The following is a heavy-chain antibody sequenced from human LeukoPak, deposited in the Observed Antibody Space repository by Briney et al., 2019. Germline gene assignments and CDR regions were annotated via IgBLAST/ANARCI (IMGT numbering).Heavy chain of an antibody. D-gene: IGHD4-23*01. CDR1: GFSFSEYW. CDR3: ARDRSSTVVIPYYYYGMDV. V-gene: IGHV3-7*03. J-gene: IGHJ6*02. Sequence: PGGSLRLSCAASGFSFSEYWMSWVRQAPGKGLEWVANINPVGSETYYVDSVRGRFTISRDNAKNSLYLQMNSLRAEDTAVYYCARDRSSTVVIPYYYYGMDVWGQGTTVTVSS. CDR2: INPVGSET.